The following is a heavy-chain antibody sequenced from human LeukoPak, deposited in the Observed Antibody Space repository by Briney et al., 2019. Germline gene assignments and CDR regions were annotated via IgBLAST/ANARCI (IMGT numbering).Heavy chain of an antibody. D-gene: IGHD6-13*01. CDR3: AREMIATAAYNWLDP. Sequence: SETLSLTCTVSGGSMNGYYWSWIRQTAGKGLEWIGRVYSSGNTNYAPSLKSRVTISLDTPKNQFSLKLTSVTAADTAVYYCAREMIATAAYNWLDPWGQGILVTVSS. CDR2: VYSSGNT. V-gene: IGHV4-4*07. J-gene: IGHJ5*02. CDR1: GGSMNGYY.